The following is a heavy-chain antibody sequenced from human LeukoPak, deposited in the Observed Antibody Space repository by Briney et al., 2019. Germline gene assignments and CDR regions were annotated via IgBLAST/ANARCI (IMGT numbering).Heavy chain of an antibody. CDR3: ARDRWFGELLSQYYYGMDV. CDR1: GYTFTSYY. V-gene: IGHV1-46*01. D-gene: IGHD3-10*01. Sequence: ASVKVSCKASGYTFTSYYMHWVRQAPGQGLEWMGIINPSGGSTSYAQKFQGRVTMTRDTSTSTAYMELRSLRSDDTVVYYCARDRWFGELLSQYYYGMDVWGQGTTVTVSS. J-gene: IGHJ6*02. CDR2: INPSGGST.